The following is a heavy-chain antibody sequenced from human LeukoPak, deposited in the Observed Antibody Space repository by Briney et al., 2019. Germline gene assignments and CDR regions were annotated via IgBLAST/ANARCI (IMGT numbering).Heavy chain of an antibody. CDR2: IYAGGAT. CDR3: ARGGASTYWFIDY. CDR1: GFSVRTNY. J-gene: IGHJ4*02. V-gene: IGHV3-66*01. Sequence: GGSLRLSCAASGFSVRTNYMSWVRQAPGKGPKWVSVIYAGGATYYADSVKDRFTISRDNSKNTVYLQMNSLRAEDTALYYCARGGASTYWFIDYWGQGTQVTVSS. D-gene: IGHD2-8*02.